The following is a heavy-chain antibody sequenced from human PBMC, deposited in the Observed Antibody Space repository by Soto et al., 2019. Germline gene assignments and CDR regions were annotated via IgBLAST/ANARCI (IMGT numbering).Heavy chain of an antibody. Sequence: PSETLSLTCTVSGGSISSGDYYWSWIRQPPGKGLEWIGYIYYSGSTYYNPSLKSRVTISVDTSKNQFSLKLSSVTAADTAVYYCARGRYAFWSGYSPGMDVWGQGTTVSVSS. D-gene: IGHD3-3*01. J-gene: IGHJ6*02. CDR3: ARGRYAFWSGYSPGMDV. V-gene: IGHV4-30-4*01. CDR2: IYYSGST. CDR1: GGSISSGDYY.